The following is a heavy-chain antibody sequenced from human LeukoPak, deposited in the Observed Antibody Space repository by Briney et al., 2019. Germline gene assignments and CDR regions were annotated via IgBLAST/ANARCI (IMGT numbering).Heavy chain of an antibody. D-gene: IGHD3-22*01. J-gene: IGHJ3*02. CDR3: AKDGGVWYYLDSRGYDALDI. CDR2: ISGDGGST. Sequence: QPGGSLRLSCAASGFTFDDYAMHWVRQVPGKGLEWVSLISGDGGSTYYADSVKARFTISRDNSKNSLYLQMNSLRSEDTALYYCAKDGGVWYYLDSRGYDALDIWGQGTMVTVSS. CDR1: GFTFDDYA. V-gene: IGHV3-43*02.